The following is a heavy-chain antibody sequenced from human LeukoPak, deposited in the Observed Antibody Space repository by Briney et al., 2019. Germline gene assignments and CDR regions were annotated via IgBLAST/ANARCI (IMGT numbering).Heavy chain of an antibody. CDR1: GYTFTSYY. D-gene: IGHD4-17*01. CDR2: INPSGGST. J-gene: IGHJ6*02. Sequence: ASVKVSCKASGYTFTSYYMHWVRQAPGQGLEWMGIINPSGGSTSYAQKFQGRVTMTRDTSTSTVYMELSSLRSEDTAVYYCARDRGTVTNYYYYGMDVWGQGTTVTVSS. CDR3: ARDRGTVTNYYYYGMDV. V-gene: IGHV1-46*01.